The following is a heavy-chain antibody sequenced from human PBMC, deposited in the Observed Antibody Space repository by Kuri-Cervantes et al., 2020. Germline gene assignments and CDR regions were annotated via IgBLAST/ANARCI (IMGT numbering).Heavy chain of an antibody. J-gene: IGHJ3*02. V-gene: IGHV3-9*01. CDR3: AKDWGYFDWLLDAFDI. CDR2: ISWNSGSI. CDR1: GFTFDDYA. Sequence: SLKISCAASGFTFDDYAMHWVRQAPGKGLEWVSGISWNSGSIGYADSVKGRFTISRDNAKNSLYLQMNSLRAEDTAVYYCAKDWGYFDWLLDAFDIWGQGTMVTVSS. D-gene: IGHD3-9*01.